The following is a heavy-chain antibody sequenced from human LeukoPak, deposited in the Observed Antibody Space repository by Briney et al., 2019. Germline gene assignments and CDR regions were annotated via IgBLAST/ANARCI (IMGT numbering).Heavy chain of an antibody. J-gene: IGHJ3*02. CDR1: GFAFSRYN. D-gene: IGHD1-26*01. CDR2: IRYDGSGK. CDR3: AKDHKWAFDI. Sequence: GGSLRLSCAASGFAFSRYNMHWVRQAPGKGLEWVAFIRYDGSGKYYVDSVKGRFTISRDNFKNTVYLQLNSLRAEDTAVYYCAKDHKWAFDIWGQGTIVTVSS. V-gene: IGHV3-30*02.